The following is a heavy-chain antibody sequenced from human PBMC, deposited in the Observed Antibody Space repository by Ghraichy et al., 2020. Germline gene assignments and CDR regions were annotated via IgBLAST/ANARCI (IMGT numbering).Heavy chain of an antibody. D-gene: IGHD3-22*01. CDR1: GYPFTSYA. CDR3: ARDPSRDYDTGAYYDF. V-gene: IGHV1-18*04. J-gene: IGHJ4*02. Sequence: ASVKVSCKASGYPFTSYAISWVRQAPGQGLEWLGWISTYNGNTNYQQKLQGRVTMTTDTSATTAHMELRSLTSDDTAVYYCARDPSRDYDTGAYYDFWGQGSLVTVSS. CDR2: ISTYNGNT.